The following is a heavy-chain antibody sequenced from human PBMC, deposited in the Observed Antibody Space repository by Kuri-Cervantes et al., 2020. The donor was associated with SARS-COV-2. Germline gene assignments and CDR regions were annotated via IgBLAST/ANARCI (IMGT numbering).Heavy chain of an antibody. CDR3: ARDLAYDSSGYAFDY. CDR1: GGSISSGSYY. Sequence: SETLSLTCTVSGGSISSGSYYWSWIRQPAGQGLEWIGRIYTSGSTNYNPSLKSRVTRSVDTSKNQFSLKLSSVTAADTAVYYCARDLAYDSSGYAFDYWGQGTLVTVSS. D-gene: IGHD3-22*01. CDR2: IYTSGST. V-gene: IGHV4-61*02. J-gene: IGHJ4*02.